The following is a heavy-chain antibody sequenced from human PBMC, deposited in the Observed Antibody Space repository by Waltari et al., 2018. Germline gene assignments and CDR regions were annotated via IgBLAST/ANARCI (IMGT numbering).Heavy chain of an antibody. CDR3: ATSLGAFDI. Sequence: QVQLVQSGAEVKKPGASVKVSCKVSGYTLTELSMHWVQQAPGKGLEWMGRVDPEDGETIYAEKFQDRVTITADTSTDTAYMELSSLRSEDTAVYYCATSLGAFDIWGQGTMVTVSS. J-gene: IGHJ3*02. CDR2: VDPEDGET. V-gene: IGHV1-24*01. D-gene: IGHD3-16*01. CDR1: GYTLTELS.